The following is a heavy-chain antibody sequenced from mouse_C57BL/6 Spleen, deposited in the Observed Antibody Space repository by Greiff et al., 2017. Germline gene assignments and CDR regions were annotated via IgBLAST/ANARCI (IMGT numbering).Heavy chain of an antibody. J-gene: IGHJ4*01. V-gene: IGHV1-82*01. Sequence: QAQLQQSGPELVKPGASVKISCKASGYAFSSSWMNWVKQRPGKGLEWIGRIYPGDGDTNYNGKFKGKATLTADKSSSTAYMQLSSLTSEDSAVYFCARYYGSSYSYYAMDYWGQGTSVTVSS. CDR1: GYAFSSSW. D-gene: IGHD1-1*01. CDR2: IYPGDGDT. CDR3: ARYYGSSYSYYAMDY.